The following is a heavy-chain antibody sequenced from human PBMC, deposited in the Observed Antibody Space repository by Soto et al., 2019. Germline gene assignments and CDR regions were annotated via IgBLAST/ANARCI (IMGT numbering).Heavy chain of an antibody. CDR2: INPSGGST. D-gene: IGHD4-17*01. CDR1: GYTFTSYY. CDR3: AREGWYGDYVLYNWFDP. J-gene: IGHJ5*02. Sequence: GASVKVSCKASGYTFTSYYMHWVRQAPGQGLEWMGIINPSGGSTSYAQKFQGRVTMTRDTSTSTVYMELSSLRSEDTAVYYCAREGWYGDYVLYNWFDPWGQGTLVTVSS. V-gene: IGHV1-46*01.